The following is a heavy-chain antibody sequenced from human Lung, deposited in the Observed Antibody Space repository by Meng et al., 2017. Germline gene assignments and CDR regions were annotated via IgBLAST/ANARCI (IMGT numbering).Heavy chain of an antibody. D-gene: IGHD6-13*01. J-gene: IGHJ4*02. V-gene: IGHV1-69*13. CDR2: IIPIFGTA. Sequence: SVKVSCKASGGTFSSYAISWVRQAPGQGLEWMGGIIPIFGTANYAQKFQGRVTITADESTSTAYMELSSLRSEDKAVYYCAREALGGIAAAGTLDYWGQGTLVTVSS. CDR3: AREALGGIAAAGTLDY. CDR1: GGTFSSYA.